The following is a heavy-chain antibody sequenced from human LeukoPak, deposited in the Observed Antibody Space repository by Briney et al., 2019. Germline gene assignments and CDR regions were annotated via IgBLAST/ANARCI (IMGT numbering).Heavy chain of an antibody. Sequence: GGSLRLSCAGSGFIFNNYAMHWVRQPPGKGLEWVSGISWNSGSIGYADSVKGRFTISRDNAKNSLYLQMNSLRAEDTALYYCAKDINWNYLSSFDYWGQGTLVTVSS. J-gene: IGHJ4*02. D-gene: IGHD1-7*01. CDR3: AKDINWNYLSSFDY. V-gene: IGHV3-9*01. CDR2: ISWNSGSI. CDR1: GFIFNNYA.